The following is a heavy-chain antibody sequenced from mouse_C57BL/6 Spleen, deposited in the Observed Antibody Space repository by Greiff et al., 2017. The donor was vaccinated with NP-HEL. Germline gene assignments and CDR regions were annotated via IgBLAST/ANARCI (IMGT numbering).Heavy chain of an antibody. V-gene: IGHV1-7*01. J-gene: IGHJ3*01. CDR2: INPSSGYT. Sequence: VKLMESGAELAKPWASVKLSCKASGYTFTSYWMHWVKQRPGQGLEWIGYINPSSGYTKYNQKFKDMATLTADKSSSTANMQLSGLTYEDSAVDYCARSYDGYYFGFAYWGHGTLVTVAA. CDR3: ARSYDGYYFGFAY. D-gene: IGHD2-3*01. CDR1: GYTFTSYW.